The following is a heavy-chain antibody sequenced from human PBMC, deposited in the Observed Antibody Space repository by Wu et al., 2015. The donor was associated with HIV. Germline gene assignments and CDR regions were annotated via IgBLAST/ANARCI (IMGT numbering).Heavy chain of an antibody. CDR3: ARDATPMTTEFDY. CDR1: GYTFTNYY. CDR2: INPSGGST. V-gene: IGHV1-2*02. Sequence: QVQLVQSGAEVKKPRASVKVSCGTSGYTFTNYYIHWVRQAPGHGLEWMAWINPSGGSTIYAESFEGRVTVTADTSMKTVYMELESLTSGDTAMYFCARDATPMTTEFDYWGQGTLITVSS. D-gene: IGHD4-17*01. J-gene: IGHJ4*02.